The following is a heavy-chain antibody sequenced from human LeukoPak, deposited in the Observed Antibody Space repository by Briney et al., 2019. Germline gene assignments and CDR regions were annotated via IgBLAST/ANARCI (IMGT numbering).Heavy chain of an antibody. D-gene: IGHD3-22*01. CDR2: IYYGGTY. J-gene: IGHJ4*02. V-gene: IGHV4-31*11. Sequence: SETLSLTCAVSGGAVNSGGFYWSWIRQHPGKGLEWIGSIYYGGTYYYNPSLKSRVIMSVDTSQNQLSLNLTSVTAADTAVYYCARGGSGYPVDYWGQGALVTVSS. CDR1: GGAVNSGGFY. CDR3: ARGGSGYPVDY.